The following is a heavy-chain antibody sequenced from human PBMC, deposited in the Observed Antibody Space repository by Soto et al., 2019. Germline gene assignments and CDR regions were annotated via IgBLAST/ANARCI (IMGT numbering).Heavy chain of an antibody. CDR2: ISAYNGNT. V-gene: IGHV1-18*01. J-gene: IGHJ4*02. CDR3: ARDSPPPRE. Sequence: ASVKVSCKASGYTFTSYGISWVRQAPGQGLEWVGWISAYNGNTNYAQKLHGRVTMTTDTSTNTAYMELRSLRSDDTVVYYCARDSPPPREWGQGTLVTVSS. CDR1: GYTFTSYG.